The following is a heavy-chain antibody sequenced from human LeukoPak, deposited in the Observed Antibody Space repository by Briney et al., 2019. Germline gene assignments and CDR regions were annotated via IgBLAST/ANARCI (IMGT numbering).Heavy chain of an antibody. CDR1: GGTFSSYA. Sequence: SVKVSCKASGGTFSSYAISWVRQAPGQGREWMGGIIPIFGTANYGQKFQGRVTIAADKSTSTAYMELSSLRSEDTAVYYCARGSLELGVGNWFDPWGQGTLVTVSS. J-gene: IGHJ5*02. V-gene: IGHV1-69*06. D-gene: IGHD1-7*01. CDR3: ARGSLELGVGNWFDP. CDR2: IIPIFGTA.